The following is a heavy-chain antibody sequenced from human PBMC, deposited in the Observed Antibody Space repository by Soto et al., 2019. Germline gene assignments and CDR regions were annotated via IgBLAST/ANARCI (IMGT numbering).Heavy chain of an antibody. V-gene: IGHV3-15*01. Sequence: PGGSLRLSCAASGFTFSNAWMSWVRQAPGKGLEWVGRIKSKTDGGTTDYAAPVKGRFTISRDDSKNTLYLQMNSLKTEDTAVYYCTTDMYYDFWSGFLVVLDYWGQGTLVTVSS. CDR2: IKSKTDGGTT. CDR3: TTDMYYDFWSGFLVVLDY. CDR1: GFTFSNAW. D-gene: IGHD3-3*01. J-gene: IGHJ4*02.